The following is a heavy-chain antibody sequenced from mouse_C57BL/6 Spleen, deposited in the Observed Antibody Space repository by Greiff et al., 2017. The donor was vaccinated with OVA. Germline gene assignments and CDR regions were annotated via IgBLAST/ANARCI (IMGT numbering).Heavy chain of an antibody. CDR3: ARIYYYGSSNVRKYYFDY. V-gene: IGHV1-26*01. CDR1: GYTFTDYY. J-gene: IGHJ2*01. CDR2: INPNNGGT. Sequence: EVQLQQSGPELVKPGASVKISCKASGYTFTDYYMNWVKQSHGKSLEWIGDINPNNGGTSYNQKFKGKATLTVDKSSSTAYMELRSLTSSDSADFNCARIYYYGSSNVRKYYFDYWGQGTTLTVSS. D-gene: IGHD1-1*01.